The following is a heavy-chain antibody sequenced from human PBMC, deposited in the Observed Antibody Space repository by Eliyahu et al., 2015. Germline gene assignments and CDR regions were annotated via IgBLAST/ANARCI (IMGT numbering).Heavy chain of an antibody. CDR2: INHSGST. CDR3: ARGPIVRLGELSNGMDV. V-gene: IGHV4-34*01. Sequence: LEWIGEINHSGSTNYNPSLKSRVTISVDTPKNQFSLKLSSVTATDTAVYYCARGPIVRLGELSNGMDVWGQGTTVTVSS. J-gene: IGHJ6*02. D-gene: IGHD3-16*02.